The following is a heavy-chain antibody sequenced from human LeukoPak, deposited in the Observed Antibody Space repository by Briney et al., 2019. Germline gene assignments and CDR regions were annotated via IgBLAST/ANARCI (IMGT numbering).Heavy chain of an antibody. D-gene: IGHD5-12*01. CDR2: ITIDGSST. CDR1: GFTFSSYW. Sequence: GGSLRLSCAASGFTFSSYWMHWVRQAPGKGLVWVSRITIDGSSTSYADSVKGRFTIFRDNAKNTVYLQMNSLRAEDTAVYYCASGWSGFGVGYWGQGTLVTVSS. V-gene: IGHV3-74*01. J-gene: IGHJ4*02. CDR3: ASGWSGFGVGY.